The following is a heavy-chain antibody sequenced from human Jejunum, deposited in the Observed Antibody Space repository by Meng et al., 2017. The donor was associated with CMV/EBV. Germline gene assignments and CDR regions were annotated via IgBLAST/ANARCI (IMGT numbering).Heavy chain of an antibody. J-gene: IGHJ4*02. Sequence: LTSSPVGVGWIRQPTGKALEWLAFIYWDDDKRYNPSLRNRLTITKDVPRNQVVLTMTNIDPADTATYYCVHRKDYGGNWNGGSADFWGQGALVTVSS. CDR2: IYWDDDK. CDR1: LTSSPVG. D-gene: IGHD1-1*01. V-gene: IGHV2-5*02. CDR3: VHRKDYGGNWNGGSADF.